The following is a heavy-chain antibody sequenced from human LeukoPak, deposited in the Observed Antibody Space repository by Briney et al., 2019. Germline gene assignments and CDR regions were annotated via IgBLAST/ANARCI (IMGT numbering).Heavy chain of an antibody. CDR1: GFTFSSYS. D-gene: IGHD1-26*01. V-gene: IGHV3-48*01. CDR3: AREVGTPQAFDI. Sequence: GGSLRLSCAASGFTFSSYSMNWVRQAPGKGLEWVSYINSRSSTIYYADSVRGRFTISRDNAKNSLYLQMNSLKAEDTAIHYCAREVGTPQAFDIWGQGTMVTVSS. J-gene: IGHJ3*02. CDR2: INSRSSTI.